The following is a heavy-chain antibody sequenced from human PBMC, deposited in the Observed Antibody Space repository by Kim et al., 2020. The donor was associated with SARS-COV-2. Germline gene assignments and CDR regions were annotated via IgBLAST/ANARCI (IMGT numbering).Heavy chain of an antibody. CDR3: ARDYDILTGYYFDY. V-gene: IGHV3-33*01. CDR1: GFTFSSYG. Sequence: GGSLRLSCAASGFTFSSYGMHWVRQAPGKGLEWVAVIWYDGSNKYYADSVKGRFTISSNNSKNTLYLQMNSLRAEDTAVYYCARDYDILTGYYFDYWGQGTLVTVSS. CDR2: IWYDGSNK. J-gene: IGHJ4*02. D-gene: IGHD3-9*01.